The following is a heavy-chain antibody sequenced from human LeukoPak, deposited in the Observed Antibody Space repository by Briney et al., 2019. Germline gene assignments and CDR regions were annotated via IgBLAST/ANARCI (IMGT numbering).Heavy chain of an antibody. CDR3: ARAGRRGSGFDP. Sequence: GGSLRLSCAASGFTFSSYSMNWVRQAPAKGLEWVSSICSGSSYICYADSVKGRFTISRDNAKNKLYLQVNSLRAEDTAVYYCARAGRRGSGFDPWGQGTLVTVSS. J-gene: IGHJ5*02. CDR1: GFTFSSYS. D-gene: IGHD3-10*01. V-gene: IGHV3-21*01. CDR2: ICSGSSYI.